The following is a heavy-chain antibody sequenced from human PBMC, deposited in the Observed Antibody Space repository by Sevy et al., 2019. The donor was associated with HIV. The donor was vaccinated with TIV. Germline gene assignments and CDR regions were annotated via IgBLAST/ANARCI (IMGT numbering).Heavy chain of an antibody. V-gene: IGHV3-30*03. J-gene: IGHJ4*02. CDR1: GFTFSSHG. Sequence: GGSLRLSCAASGFTFSSHGMHWVRQAPGKGLEWVAVMSYDGSYKSYGDSVKGRFTISRDDSKNTLYLQMNSLRPEDTAMYYGARDSGYSINWYLAYWGQGTLVTVSS. CDR2: MSYDGSYK. D-gene: IGHD5-12*01. CDR3: ARDSGYSINWYLAY.